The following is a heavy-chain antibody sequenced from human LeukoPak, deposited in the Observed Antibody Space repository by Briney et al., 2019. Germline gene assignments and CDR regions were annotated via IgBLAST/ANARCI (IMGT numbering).Heavy chain of an antibody. V-gene: IGHV4-39*01. J-gene: IGHJ4*02. CDR2: IYYSGST. Sequence: KPSETLSLTCTVSGGSISSSSYYRGWIRQPPGKGLEWIGSIYYSGSTYYNPSLKSRVTISVDTSKNQFSLKLSSVTAADTAVYYCARHRGSGSYARGYFDYWGQGTLVTVSS. D-gene: IGHD1-26*01. CDR3: ARHRGSGSYARGYFDY. CDR1: GGSISSSSYY.